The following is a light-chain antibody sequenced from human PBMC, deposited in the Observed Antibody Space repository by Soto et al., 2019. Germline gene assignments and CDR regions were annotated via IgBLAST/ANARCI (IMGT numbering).Light chain of an antibody. CDR2: GTS. Sequence: EIVFTKSPATLSVSTGERATLSCRASQGVSSNYLAWYQQKSGQAPRLLLYGTSSRATGIPERFSGSGSGTDFTLTIRRLEPEYFAFYYCQHYGSSRTFGQGTKVEI. V-gene: IGKV3-20*01. CDR3: QHYGSSRT. J-gene: IGKJ1*01. CDR1: QGVSSNY.